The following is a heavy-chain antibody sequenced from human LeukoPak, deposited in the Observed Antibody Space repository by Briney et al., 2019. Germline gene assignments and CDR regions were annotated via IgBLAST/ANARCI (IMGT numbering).Heavy chain of an antibody. V-gene: IGHV4-39*01. CDR2: IYFSGAT. CDR3: ARQNLNYYYGMDV. CDR1: GGSISSSTYY. Sequence: PSETLSLTCTVSGGSISSSTYYWGWIRQPPGKGLEWIGSIYFSGATYYSPSLKSRVTISVDTSKNQFSLKLSSLTAADTAVYYCARQNLNYYYGMDVWGQGTTVTVSS. J-gene: IGHJ6*02.